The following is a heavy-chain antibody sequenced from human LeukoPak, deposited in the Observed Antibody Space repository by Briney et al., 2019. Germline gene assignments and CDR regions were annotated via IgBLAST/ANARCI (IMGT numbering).Heavy chain of an antibody. Sequence: QTGGSLRPSCAASGFTFDDYAMHWVRQAPGKGLEWVSLISWDGGSTYYADSVKGRFTISRDNSKNSLYLQMNSLRAEDTALYYCAKDTKDIAAAGTPDYWGQGTLVTVSS. D-gene: IGHD6-13*01. J-gene: IGHJ4*02. CDR1: GFTFDDYA. CDR3: AKDTKDIAAAGTPDY. CDR2: ISWDGGST. V-gene: IGHV3-43D*03.